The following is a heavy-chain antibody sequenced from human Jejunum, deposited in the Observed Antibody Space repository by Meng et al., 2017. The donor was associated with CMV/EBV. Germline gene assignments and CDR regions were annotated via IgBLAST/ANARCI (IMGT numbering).Heavy chain of an antibody. CDR3: AKDRHGGNLGLLDY. V-gene: IGHV3-74*01. J-gene: IGHJ4*02. Sequence: LVGSGGVLVEPGGALKLSWAASGFSFISCWMHWVRQAPGKGLVWVSRIYSDGIIINYADSVKGRFTISRDNAKNTLYLQMNSLRAEDTAVYYCAKDRHGGNLGLLDYWGQGTLVTVSS. D-gene: IGHD4-23*01. CDR2: IYSDGIII. CDR1: GFSFISCW.